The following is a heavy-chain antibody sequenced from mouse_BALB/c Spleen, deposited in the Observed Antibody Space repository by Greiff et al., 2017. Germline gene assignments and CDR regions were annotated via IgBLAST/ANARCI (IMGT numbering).Heavy chain of an antibody. CDR2: ISYSGST. CDR3: ARGEFAY. J-gene: IGHJ3*01. V-gene: IGHV3-2*02. Sequence: DVKLQESGPGLVKPSQSLSLTCTVTGYSITSDYAWNWIRQFPGNKLEWMGYISYSGSTSYNPSLKSRISITRDTSKNQFFLQLNSVTTEDTATYYCARGEFAYWGQGTLVTVSA. CDR1: GYSITSDYA.